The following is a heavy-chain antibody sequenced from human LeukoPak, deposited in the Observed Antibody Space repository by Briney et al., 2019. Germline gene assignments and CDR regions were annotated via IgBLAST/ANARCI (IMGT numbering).Heavy chain of an antibody. J-gene: IGHJ4*02. CDR3: ASQVTAIVNYFDY. Sequence: PSETLSLTCTVSGGSISSSSYYWGWIRQPPGKGLEWIGSIYYSGSTYYNPSLKSRVTISVDTSKNQFSLKLSSVTAADTAVYYCASQVTAIVNYFDYWGQGTLVTVSS. D-gene: IGHD2-21*02. CDR1: GGSISSSSYY. V-gene: IGHV4-39*01. CDR2: IYYSGST.